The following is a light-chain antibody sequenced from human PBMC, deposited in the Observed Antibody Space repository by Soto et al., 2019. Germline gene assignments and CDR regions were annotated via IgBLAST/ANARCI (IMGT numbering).Light chain of an antibody. CDR1: SSDVGAYNY. J-gene: IGLJ2*01. Sequence: QSALTQPASVSGSPGQSITISCTGTSSDVGAYNYISWYQQHPGKAPKLMIYEVSNRPSGVSTRFSGSKSGNTASLTISGLQAEDEGDYYCSTYINNITFVIFGGGTKLTVL. CDR2: EVS. CDR3: STYINNITFVI. V-gene: IGLV2-14*01.